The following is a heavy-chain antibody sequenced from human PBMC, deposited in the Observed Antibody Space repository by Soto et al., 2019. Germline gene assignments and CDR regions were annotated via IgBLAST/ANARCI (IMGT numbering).Heavy chain of an antibody. CDR2: IIPLFGTA. D-gene: IGHD4-17*01. CDR1: GGTFSSYT. V-gene: IGHV1-69*01. Sequence: QVQLVQSGAEVKKPGSSVKVSCKASGGTFSSYTISWVRQAPGQGLEWMGGIIPLFGTANYAQKFQGRVTITADESTSTAYMQLSSLRSEDTVVYYGAGEGYGDYGKPFDYWGQGTLVTVSS. CDR3: AGEGYGDYGKPFDY. J-gene: IGHJ4*02.